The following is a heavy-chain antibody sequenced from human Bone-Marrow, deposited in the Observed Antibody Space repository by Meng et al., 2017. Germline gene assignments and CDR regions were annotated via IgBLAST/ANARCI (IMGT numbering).Heavy chain of an antibody. CDR2: IYSGGST. D-gene: IGHD3-3*01. CDR1: GFTVSSNY. Sequence: GESLKISCAASGFTVSSNYMSWVRQAPGKGLEWVSVIYSGGSTYYADSVKGRFTISRDNSKNTLYLQMNSLRAEDTAVYYCARSYDFWSGPFDYWGQVTLVTVSS. J-gene: IGHJ4*02. CDR3: ARSYDFWSGPFDY. V-gene: IGHV3-53*01.